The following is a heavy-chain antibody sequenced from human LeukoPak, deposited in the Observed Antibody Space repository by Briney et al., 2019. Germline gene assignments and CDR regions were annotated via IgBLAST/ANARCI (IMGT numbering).Heavy chain of an antibody. Sequence: GGSLRLSCAASGFTFSSYSMNWVRQAPGKGLEWVSSISSSSSYIYYADSVKGRFTISRGNAKNSLYLQMNSLRAEDTAVYYCARVRAYCSGGSCVTNWFDPWGQGTLVTVSS. CDR2: ISSSSSYI. D-gene: IGHD2-15*01. J-gene: IGHJ5*02. CDR1: GFTFSSYS. CDR3: ARVRAYCSGGSCVTNWFDP. V-gene: IGHV3-21*01.